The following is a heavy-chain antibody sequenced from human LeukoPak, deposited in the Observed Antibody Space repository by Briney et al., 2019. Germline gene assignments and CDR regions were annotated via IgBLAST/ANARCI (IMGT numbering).Heavy chain of an antibody. J-gene: IGHJ6*03. Sequence: SVKVSCKASGGTFSSYAISWVRQAPGQGLEWMGGIIPIFGTANYAQKFQGRVTITTDESTSTAYMELSSLRSEDTAVYYCARGPIPYCSGGSCYSHYYYYYMDVWGIGTTVTVSS. D-gene: IGHD2-15*01. V-gene: IGHV1-69*05. CDR3: ARGPIPYCSGGSCYSHYYYYYMDV. CDR2: IIPIFGTA. CDR1: GGTFSSYA.